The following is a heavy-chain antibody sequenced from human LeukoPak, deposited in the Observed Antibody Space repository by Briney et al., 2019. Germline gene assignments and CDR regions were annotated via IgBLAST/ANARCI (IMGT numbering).Heavy chain of an antibody. Sequence: PSETLSLTCAVYGGSFSGYYWSWIRQPPGKGLEWIGEINHSGSTNYNPSLKSRVTISVDTSKNQFSLKLSSVTAADTAVYYCARGQPFQYYDFRSGPRHNPYYYYGMDVWGQGTTVTVSS. J-gene: IGHJ6*02. D-gene: IGHD3-3*01. CDR1: GGSFSGYY. CDR3: ARGQPFQYYDFRSGPRHNPYYYYGMDV. CDR2: INHSGST. V-gene: IGHV4-34*01.